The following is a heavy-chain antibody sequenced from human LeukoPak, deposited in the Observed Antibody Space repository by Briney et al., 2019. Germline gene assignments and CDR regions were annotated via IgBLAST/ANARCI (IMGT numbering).Heavy chain of an antibody. CDR2: INHSRST. D-gene: IGHD2-15*01. V-gene: IGHV4-34*01. CDR3: AKGLHMDV. CDR1: VGSLSGYY. Sequence: SETLSLICAVYVGSLSGYYWSGMREPPGKGLEWLDKINHSRSTNHNPSLQRQVHILAATSNNQFSLQLSSVTAPDTAAYYSAKGLHMDVWGKGAKVTDSS. J-gene: IGHJ6*03.